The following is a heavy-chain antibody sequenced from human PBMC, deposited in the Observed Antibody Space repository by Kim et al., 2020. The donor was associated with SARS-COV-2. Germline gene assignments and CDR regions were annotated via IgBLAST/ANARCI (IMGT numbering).Heavy chain of an antibody. Sequence: GGSLRLSCAASGFDFSRYTMNWVRQSPGKGLEWISSVSSSSRYIYFADSMKGRVTISRDNARNSLLLQMDSLTAGDTAIYFCARAMKESMYYYVLDVWGQGTTVTVS. CDR3: ARAMKESMYYYVLDV. V-gene: IGHV3-21*01. CDR1: GFDFSRYT. J-gene: IGHJ6*02. CDR2: VSSSSRYI. D-gene: IGHD3-16*01.